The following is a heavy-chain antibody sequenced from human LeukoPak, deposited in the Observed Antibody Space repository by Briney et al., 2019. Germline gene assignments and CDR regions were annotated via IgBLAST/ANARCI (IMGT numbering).Heavy chain of an antibody. D-gene: IGHD3-9*01. V-gene: IGHV3-23*01. CDR3: AKGTTYYDILTGYGYPYYFDC. Sequence: GGSLRLSCAASGFTFSRYAMSWVRQAPGKGLEWVSALGVSVSGYGGSTYYADSVKGRFTISRDNSKNTLYLQMNSLRAADTAIYFCAKGTTYYDILTGYGYPYYFDCWGQGTLVTVSS. CDR2: LGVSVSGYGGST. CDR1: GFTFSRYA. J-gene: IGHJ4*02.